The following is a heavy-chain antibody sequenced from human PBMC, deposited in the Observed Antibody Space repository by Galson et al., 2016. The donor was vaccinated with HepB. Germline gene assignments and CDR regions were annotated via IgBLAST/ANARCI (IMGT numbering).Heavy chain of an antibody. Sequence: SVKVSCKASGDTFTGYYIHWVRQASGQGLEWMAWLSANSGATNYAQKFQGRVTMTRDTSISTAYMELTSLTSDATAIYYCATSTGYRSGWGAFDIWGQGTMVTVSS. V-gene: IGHV1-2*02. CDR2: LSANSGAT. CDR3: ATSTGYRSGWGAFDI. J-gene: IGHJ3*02. CDR1: GDTFTGYY. D-gene: IGHD6-25*01.